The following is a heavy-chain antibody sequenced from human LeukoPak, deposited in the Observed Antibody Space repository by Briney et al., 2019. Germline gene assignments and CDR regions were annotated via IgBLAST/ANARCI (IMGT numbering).Heavy chain of an antibody. V-gene: IGHV3-15*01. D-gene: IGHD5-18*01. Sequence: GGSLRLSCAASGFTFSNACMSWVRQAPGKGLEWVGHIKGKAEGGTADYAAPVQGRFTISRDDSKNTLYLQMNSLKTEDTAVYYCTTGTWIQLWLADYWGQGTLVTVSS. J-gene: IGHJ4*02. CDR2: IKGKAEGGTA. CDR3: TTGTWIQLWLADY. CDR1: GFTFSNAC.